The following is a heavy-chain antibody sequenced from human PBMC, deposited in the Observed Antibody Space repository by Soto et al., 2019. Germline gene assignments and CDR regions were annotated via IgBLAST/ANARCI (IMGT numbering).Heavy chain of an antibody. CDR2: IIPIFGTA. CDR1: GYTFTSYG. J-gene: IGHJ6*02. D-gene: IGHD2-2*01. CDR3: ARDLDIVVVPAAHYYYGMDV. V-gene: IGHV1-69*01. Sequence: ASVKVSCKASGYTFTSYGITWLRQAPGQGLEWMGGIIPIFGTANYAQKFQGRVTITADESTSTAYMELSSLRSEDTAVYYCARDLDIVVVPAAHYYYGMDVWGQGTTVTVSS.